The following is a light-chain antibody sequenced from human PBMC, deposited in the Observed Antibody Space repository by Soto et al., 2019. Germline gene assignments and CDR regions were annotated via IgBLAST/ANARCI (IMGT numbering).Light chain of an antibody. CDR1: QSVSSSY. V-gene: IGKV3-20*01. Sequence: EMVLTQSPGTVSLSPWEGATLSCMASQSVSSSYLAWYQQKPGQAPRLLIYGASSRATGIPDRFSGSGSGTDFTLTISRLEPEDFAVYYCQQYGSSPLTFGGGTKVDIK. CDR2: GAS. CDR3: QQYGSSPLT. J-gene: IGKJ4*01.